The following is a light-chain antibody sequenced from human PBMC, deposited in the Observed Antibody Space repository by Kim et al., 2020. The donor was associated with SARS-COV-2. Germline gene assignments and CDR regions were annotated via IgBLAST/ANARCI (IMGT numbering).Light chain of an antibody. Sequence: DIQMTQSPSSLSASVGDRVTITCQASQDISNNLAWYQQKPGKAPKLLIYVASSLETGVPSRFRGSGSGTDFTLTISSLQPEDIATYYCQQYDAPLLTFVGGTKVDIK. CDR3: QQYDAPLLT. J-gene: IGKJ4*02. CDR1: QDISNN. CDR2: VAS. V-gene: IGKV1-33*01.